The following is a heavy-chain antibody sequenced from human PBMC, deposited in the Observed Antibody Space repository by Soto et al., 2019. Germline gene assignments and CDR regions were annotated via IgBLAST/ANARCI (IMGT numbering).Heavy chain of an antibody. CDR2: IYYSGST. CDR3: ARGPNYYDSSGYSLDAFDI. D-gene: IGHD3-22*01. Sequence: TLSLTCTVSGGSISSGDYYWSWIRQPPGKGLEWIGYIYYSGSTYYNPSLKSRVTISVDTSKNQFSLKLSSVTAADTAVYYCARGPNYYDSSGYSLDAFDIWGQGTMVT. J-gene: IGHJ3*02. CDR1: GGSISSGDYY. V-gene: IGHV4-30-4*01.